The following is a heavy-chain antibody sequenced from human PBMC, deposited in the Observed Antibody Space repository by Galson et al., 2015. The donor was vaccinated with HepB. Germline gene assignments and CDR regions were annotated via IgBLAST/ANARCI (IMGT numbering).Heavy chain of an antibody. CDR2: ISSSSSTI. Sequence: SLRLSCAASGFTFSSYSMNWVRQAPGKGLEWVSYISSSSSTIYYADSVKGRFTISRDNAKNSLYLQMNSLRAEDTAVYYCARDLGYYGSGSFDYWGQGTLVTVSS. J-gene: IGHJ4*02. CDR1: GFTFSSYS. V-gene: IGHV3-48*04. CDR3: ARDLGYYGSGSFDY. D-gene: IGHD3-10*01.